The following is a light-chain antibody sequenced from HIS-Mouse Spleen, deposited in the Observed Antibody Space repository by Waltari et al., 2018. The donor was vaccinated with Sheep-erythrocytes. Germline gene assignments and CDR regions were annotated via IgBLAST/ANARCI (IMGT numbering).Light chain of an antibody. CDR1: SSDVGGYNY. Sequence: QSALTQPRSVSGSPGQSVTISCTGTSSDVGGYNYVSWYQQQPGKAPKLMIYDVSKRPSEGPERFSGSKSGNTASMTIYGHQAEDEADYYCCTYACRYNYVVGTETKVTVL. V-gene: IGLV2-11*01. CDR3: CTYACRYNYV. J-gene: IGLJ1*01. CDR2: DVS.